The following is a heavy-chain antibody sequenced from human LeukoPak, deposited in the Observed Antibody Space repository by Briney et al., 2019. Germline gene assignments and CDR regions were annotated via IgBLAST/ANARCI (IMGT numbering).Heavy chain of an antibody. J-gene: IGHJ4*02. CDR1: GGSINSGDHF. D-gene: IGHD5-12*01. V-gene: IGHV4-30-4*08. Sequence: SQTLSLTCTVSGGSINSGDHFWSWIRQSPGKGPEWIGYIFSPASTSYNPSLQSRLTISQDMSTNQFFLKLTSVTAADPAVYYCARDRGGWLRPYFDSWGLGTLVTVSS. CDR2: IFSPAST. CDR3: ARDRGGWLRPYFDS.